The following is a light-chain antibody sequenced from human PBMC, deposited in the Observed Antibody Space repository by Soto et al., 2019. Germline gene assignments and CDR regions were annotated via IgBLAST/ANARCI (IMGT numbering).Light chain of an antibody. Sequence: QSVLTQPPSVSAAPGQKVTISCSGGSSNIGNDYVSWYQQVPGTAPKLLIYDNDKRPSGIPDRFSGSKSGTSATLGITGLQTGDEADYYCGTWDGSLNAGVFGGGTQLTVL. CDR3: GTWDGSLNAGV. CDR2: DND. CDR1: SSNIGNDY. V-gene: IGLV1-51*01. J-gene: IGLJ2*01.